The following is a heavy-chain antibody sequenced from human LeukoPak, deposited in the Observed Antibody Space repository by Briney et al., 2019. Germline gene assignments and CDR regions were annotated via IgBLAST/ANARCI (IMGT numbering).Heavy chain of an antibody. CDR1: GFTFSSYA. D-gene: IGHD2-15*01. CDR2: ISSNGGST. V-gene: IGHV3-64*01. Sequence: GGSLRLSCAASGFTFSSYAMHWVRQAPGKGLEYVSAISSNGGSTYYANSVKGRFTISRDNSKNTLYLQMGSLRAEDMAVYYCARERYCSGGGCYPHAFDIWGQGTMVTVSS. J-gene: IGHJ3*02. CDR3: ARERYCSGGGCYPHAFDI.